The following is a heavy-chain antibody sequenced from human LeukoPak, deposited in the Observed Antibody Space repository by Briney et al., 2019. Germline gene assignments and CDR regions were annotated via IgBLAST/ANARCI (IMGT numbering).Heavy chain of an antibody. V-gene: IGHV3-30*02. CDR3: AKPHFDD. J-gene: IGHJ4*02. Sequence: GGSLRLSCAASGFNFKTYGMHWVRQAPGKGLEWVAFIRYDGTNKYYADSVKGRFTISRDNSKNTLYLQMNSLRAGDTAVYYCAKPHFDDWGQGTLVTVSS. CDR1: GFNFKTYG. CDR2: IRYDGTNK.